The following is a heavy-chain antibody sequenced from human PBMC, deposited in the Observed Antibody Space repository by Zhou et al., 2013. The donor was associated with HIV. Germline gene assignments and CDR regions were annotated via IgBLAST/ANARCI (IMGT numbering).Heavy chain of an antibody. Sequence: QVHLRQSAAESWKSGASVEVSCEASGYPFTNHYLHWVRQAPGRGPQWLARINPKDGTRNYSPSLQARLSVTTNTSTNTLFLVLRSLKPEDTAVYFCARDGGGRWAVRLVLRLHFSEWLISYLWGQGTLITVSS. CDR3: ARDGGGRWAVRLVLRLHFSEWLISYL. J-gene: IGHJ1*01. D-gene: IGHD3-9*01. CDR2: INPKDGTR. CDR1: GYPFTNHY. V-gene: IGHV1-46*01.